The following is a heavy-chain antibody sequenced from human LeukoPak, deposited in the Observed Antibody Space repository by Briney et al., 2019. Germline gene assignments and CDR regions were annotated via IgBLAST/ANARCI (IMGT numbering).Heavy chain of an antibody. CDR1: RFTFSSYA. V-gene: IGHV3-64*01. Sequence: GGSLRVSCAASRFTFSSYAMHWVRQAPGKGLEYVSAISSIGGSTYYANSVKVRFTISRDNSKNTLYLQMGSLRAEDMAVYYCARDLGGYDYWGQGTLVTVSS. D-gene: IGHD1-26*01. J-gene: IGHJ4*02. CDR3: ARDLGGYDY. CDR2: ISSIGGST.